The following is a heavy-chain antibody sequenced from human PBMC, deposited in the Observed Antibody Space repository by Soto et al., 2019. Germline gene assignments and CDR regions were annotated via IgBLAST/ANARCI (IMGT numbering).Heavy chain of an antibody. D-gene: IGHD6-19*01. CDR3: AIAMDIAVAGRVAFDI. Sequence: ASVKVSCKASGYTFTGYYMHWVRQAPGQGLEWMGWINPNSGGTNYAQKFQGWVTMTRDTSISTAYMELSRLRSDDTAVYYCAIAMDIAVAGRVAFDIWSQGTMVTGSS. CDR1: GYTFTGYY. V-gene: IGHV1-2*04. J-gene: IGHJ3*02. CDR2: INPNSGGT.